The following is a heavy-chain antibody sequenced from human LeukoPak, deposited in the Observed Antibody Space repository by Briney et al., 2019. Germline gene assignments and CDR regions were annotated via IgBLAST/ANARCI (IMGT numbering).Heavy chain of an antibody. CDR1: GGSFSNYY. CDR3: ARRWNYGRNYYIDV. J-gene: IGHJ6*03. D-gene: IGHD1-7*01. CDR2: INDSGRT. Sequence: SETLSLTCAVYGGSFSNYYWSWISQTPGKGMEWIGEINDSGRTNYNPSLMSRVTVSVDTSKNQFSLRLTSVTATDTAVYYCARRWNYGRNYYIDVWGKGATVSVSS. V-gene: IGHV4-34*01.